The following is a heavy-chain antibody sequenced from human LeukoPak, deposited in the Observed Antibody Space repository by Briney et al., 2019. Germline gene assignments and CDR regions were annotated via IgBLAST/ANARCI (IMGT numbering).Heavy chain of an antibody. CDR3: ARGRNFWSGYYTYYYYMDV. J-gene: IGHJ6*03. Sequence: SETLSLTCTVSGGSISSYYWSWIRQPPGKGLEWIGEINHSGSTNYNPSLKSRVTISVDTSKNQFPLKLSSVTAADTAVYYCARGRNFWSGYYTYYYYMDVWGKGTTVTVSS. V-gene: IGHV4-34*01. CDR2: INHSGST. D-gene: IGHD3-3*01. CDR1: GGSISSYY.